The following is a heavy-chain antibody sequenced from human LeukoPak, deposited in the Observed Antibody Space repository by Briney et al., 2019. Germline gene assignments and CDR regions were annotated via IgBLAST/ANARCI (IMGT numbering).Heavy chain of an antibody. CDR3: ARVVAAARGWFDP. D-gene: IGHD6-13*01. V-gene: IGHV4-39*07. Sequence: TSETLSLTCTVSGGSISGSSYYWGWIRQPPGKGLEWIGSIYYSGSTNYNPSLKSRVTISVDKSKNQFSLKLSSVTAADTAVYYCARVVAAARGWFDPWGQGTLVTVSS. CDR1: GGSISGSSYY. J-gene: IGHJ5*02. CDR2: IYYSGST.